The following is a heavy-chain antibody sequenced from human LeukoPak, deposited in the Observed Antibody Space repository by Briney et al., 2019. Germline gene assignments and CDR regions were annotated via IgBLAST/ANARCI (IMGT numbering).Heavy chain of an antibody. V-gene: IGHV3-30-3*01. J-gene: IGHJ4*02. CDR1: GFTFSSYA. D-gene: IGHD6-19*01. Sequence: GSLRLSCAASGFTFSSYAMHWVRQAPGKGREWVAVISYDGSNKYYADSVKGRFTISRDNSKNTLYLQMNSLRAEDTAVYYCARDLPSGCPDYWGQGTLVTVSS. CDR2: ISYDGSNK. CDR3: ARDLPSGCPDY.